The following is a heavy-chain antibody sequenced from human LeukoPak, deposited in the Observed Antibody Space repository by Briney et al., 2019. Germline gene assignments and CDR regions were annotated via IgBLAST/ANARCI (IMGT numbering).Heavy chain of an antibody. J-gene: IGHJ3*02. CDR2: IYYSGST. CDR1: GGSISSYY. CDR3: AKSNGYGLIDI. D-gene: IGHD3-22*01. V-gene: IGHV4-59*12. Sequence: PSETLSLTCTVSGGSISSYYWSWIRQPPGKGLEWIGYIYYSGSTNYNPSLKSRVAISLDTSRNQFSLKLNSVTAADTAVYYCAKSNGYGLIDIWGQGTMVTVSS.